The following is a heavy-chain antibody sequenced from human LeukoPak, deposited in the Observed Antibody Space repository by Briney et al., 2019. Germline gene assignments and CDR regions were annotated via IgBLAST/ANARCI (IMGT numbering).Heavy chain of an antibody. CDR3: ARGGYSYGSARSRFDY. CDR1: GYTFTSYG. D-gene: IGHD5-18*01. CDR2: ISAYNGNT. V-gene: IGHV1-18*01. Sequence: GASVKVSCKASGYTFTSYGISWVRQAPGQGLEWMGWISAYNGNTNYAQKLQGRVTMTTDTSTSTAYMELSSLRSEDTAVYYCARGGYSYGSARSRFDYWGQGTLVTVSS. J-gene: IGHJ4*02.